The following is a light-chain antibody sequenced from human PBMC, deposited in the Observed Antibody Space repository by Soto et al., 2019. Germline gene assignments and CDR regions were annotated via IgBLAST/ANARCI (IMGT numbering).Light chain of an antibody. V-gene: IGKV3-20*01. J-gene: IGKJ5*01. Sequence: VVLTQSPATVPVSPWYRFTLSFRSSQSVSIDLAWYQQKPGQAPRLLISGTFSRATGIPDRFSGSGSGTDFTLTISRLEPEDFAVYFCQQYGNSPRTFGQGTRLEIK. CDR2: GTF. CDR1: QSVSID. CDR3: QQYGNSPRT.